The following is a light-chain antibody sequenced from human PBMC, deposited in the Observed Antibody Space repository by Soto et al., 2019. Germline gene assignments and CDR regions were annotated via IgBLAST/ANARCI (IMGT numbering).Light chain of an antibody. V-gene: IGKV3-20*01. Sequence: EIVLTQSAGSLSLSPGERATLSYRASLSVSSAYLAWYQHKPGQPPTLLIYAASSRVTGIPDRFSGSGSGTDFTLTISRLEPEDFAVYYCQQYGSSSTWTFGQGTKVEIK. CDR1: LSVSSAY. J-gene: IGKJ1*01. CDR3: QQYGSSSTWT. CDR2: AAS.